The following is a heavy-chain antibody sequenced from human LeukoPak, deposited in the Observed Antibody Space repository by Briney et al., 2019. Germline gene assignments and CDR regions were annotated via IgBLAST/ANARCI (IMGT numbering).Heavy chain of an antibody. V-gene: IGHV3-23*01. CDR1: GFTFSTYG. CDR3: AKLPQAGGDYYYIDV. D-gene: IGHD6-19*01. J-gene: IGHJ6*03. CDR2: ISGNGDYT. Sequence: PGGSLRLSCAASGFTFSTYGMSWVRQAPGKGLEWVSAISGNGDYTYYADSVKGRFTISRYNSKTTLFLQMNSLRAEDTALYYCAKLPQAGGDYYYIDVWGKGTTVTVSS.